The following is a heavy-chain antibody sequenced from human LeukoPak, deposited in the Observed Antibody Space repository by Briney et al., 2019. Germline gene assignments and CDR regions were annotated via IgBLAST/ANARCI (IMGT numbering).Heavy chain of an antibody. CDR3: TAGVPDY. V-gene: IGHV3-7*01. Sequence: GGSLRLSCAASGFTFSSYAMSWVRQAPGKGLEWVATIKEDGSEKYYVDSVKGRFSISRDNAKNSLYLQMNRLRAEDTALYYCTAGVPDYWGQGTLVTVSS. D-gene: IGHD2-8*01. J-gene: IGHJ4*02. CDR2: IKEDGSEK. CDR1: GFTFSSYA.